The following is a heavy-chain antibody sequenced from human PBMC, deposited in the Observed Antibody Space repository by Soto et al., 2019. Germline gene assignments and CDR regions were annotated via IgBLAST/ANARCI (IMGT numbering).Heavy chain of an antibody. Sequence: GGSLRLSCAASGFTFSSYGMTWVRQAPGKGLEWVSFSSATGAGTYYADSVKGRFTISRDNSKNTLYLQMTSLRADDTAVYYCAKERGAGGNYGFYSDFWGQGALVTVSS. J-gene: IGHJ4*02. CDR1: GFTFSSYG. D-gene: IGHD1-7*01. CDR3: AKERGAGGNYGFYSDF. V-gene: IGHV3-23*01. CDR2: SSATGAGT.